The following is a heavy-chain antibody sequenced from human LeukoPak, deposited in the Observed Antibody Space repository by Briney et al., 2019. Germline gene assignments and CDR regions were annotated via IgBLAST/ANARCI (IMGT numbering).Heavy chain of an antibody. CDR2: IYYSGST. J-gene: IGHJ6*03. V-gene: IGHV4-59*01. Sequence: SETLSLTCTVSGGSISSYYWSWIRQPPGKGLEWIGYIYYSGSTTYNPSLKSRVTMSVDTSNNQFSLRLSSVTAADTAVYYCATIINITMIDNYYMDVWGKGTTVTVSS. CDR1: GGSISSYY. D-gene: IGHD3-22*01. CDR3: ATIINITMIDNYYMDV.